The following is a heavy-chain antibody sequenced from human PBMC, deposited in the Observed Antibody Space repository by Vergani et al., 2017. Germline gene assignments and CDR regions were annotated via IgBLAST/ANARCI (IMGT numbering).Heavy chain of an antibody. J-gene: IGHJ1*01. Sequence: QVQLVESGGGVVQPGRSLRLSCAASGFTFSSYGMHWVRQAPGKGLEWVAVIWYDGSNKYYADSVKGRFTISRDNSKNTLYLQMNSLRAEDTAVYYCAKDQKDIVVVPASALQHWGQGTLVTVSS. CDR3: AKDQKDIVVVPASALQH. CDR1: GFTFSSYG. CDR2: IWYDGSNK. D-gene: IGHD2-2*01. V-gene: IGHV3-33*06.